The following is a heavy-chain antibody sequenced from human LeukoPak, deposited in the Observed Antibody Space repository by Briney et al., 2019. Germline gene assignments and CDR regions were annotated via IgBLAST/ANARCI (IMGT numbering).Heavy chain of an antibody. V-gene: IGHV3-23*01. CDR1: GFIFSSHG. CDR2: VSPSGDIT. Sequence: GGTLRLSCAASGFIFSSHGMNWVRQAPGKGLEWVSGVSPSGDITYYADSVKGRFTISRDNSKNRVYLQMNSLRAEDTAVYYCAKDSDILYLNYMDVWGKGTTVTISS. CDR3: AKDSDILYLNYMDV. D-gene: IGHD3-9*01. J-gene: IGHJ6*03.